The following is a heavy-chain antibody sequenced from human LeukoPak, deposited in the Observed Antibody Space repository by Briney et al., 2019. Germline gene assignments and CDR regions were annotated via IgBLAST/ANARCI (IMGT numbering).Heavy chain of an antibody. J-gene: IGHJ5*02. V-gene: IGHV1-8*01. D-gene: IGHD6-13*01. Sequence: ASVKVSCKASGYTFTSYDINWVRQATGQGLEWMGWMNPNSGNTGYAQKFQGRVTMTRNTSISTAYMELSSLRSDDTAVYYCARDLRQSSSWYWFDPWGQGTLVTVSS. CDR2: MNPNSGNT. CDR1: GYTFTSYD. CDR3: ARDLRQSSSWYWFDP.